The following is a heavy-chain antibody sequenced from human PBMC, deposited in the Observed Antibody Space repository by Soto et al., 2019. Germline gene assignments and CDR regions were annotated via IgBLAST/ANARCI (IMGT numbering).Heavy chain of an antibody. CDR1: GFTFSSYG. D-gene: IGHD3-22*01. J-gene: IGHJ3*02. CDR3: ARALYYYDSSGYYFDAFDI. CDR2: IWYDGSNK. Sequence: QVQLVESGGGVVQPGRSLRLSCAASGFTFSSYGMHWVRQAPGKGLEWVAVIWYDGSNKYYADSVKGRFTISRDNSKNTLYLQMNSLRAEDTAVYHCARALYYYDSSGYYFDAFDIWGQGTMVTVSS. V-gene: IGHV3-33*01.